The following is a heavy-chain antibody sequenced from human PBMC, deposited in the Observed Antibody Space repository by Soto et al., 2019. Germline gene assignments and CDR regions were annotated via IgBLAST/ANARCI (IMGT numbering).Heavy chain of an antibody. Sequence: QLHLQESGPGLVKPSATLSLTCTVSGGSISSGVYYWGWIRQPPGEGLEWIGTIYPSGITYYNPSLKSRVSIFADTSNNPFSLKLTIVTAAASAVSFCARQDARAWGRLGPWGQVTLVTVAS. CDR1: GGSISSGVYY. CDR2: IYPSGIT. D-gene: IGHD7-27*01. CDR3: ARQDARAWGRLGP. J-gene: IGHJ5*02. V-gene: IGHV4-39*01.